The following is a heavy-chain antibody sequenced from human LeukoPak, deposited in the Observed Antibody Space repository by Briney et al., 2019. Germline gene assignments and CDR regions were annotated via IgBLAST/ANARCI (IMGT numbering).Heavy chain of an antibody. Sequence: ASVKVSCKASGGTFSSYAISWVRQAPGQGLEWMGGIIPIFGTANYAQKFQGRVTITTYESTSTAYMELSSLRSEDTAVYYCAGEHYDILTGYYMSYFDYWGQGTLVTVSS. CDR1: GGTFSSYA. J-gene: IGHJ4*02. CDR2: IIPIFGTA. V-gene: IGHV1-69*05. D-gene: IGHD3-9*01. CDR3: AGEHYDILTGYYMSYFDY.